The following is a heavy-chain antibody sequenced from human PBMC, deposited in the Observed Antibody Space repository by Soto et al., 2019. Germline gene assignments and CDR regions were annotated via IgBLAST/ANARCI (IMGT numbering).Heavy chain of an antibody. J-gene: IGHJ6*02. Sequence: LRLSCAASGFTFSSYAMSWVRQAPGKGLEWVSAISGSGGSTYYADSVKGRFTISRDNSKNTLYLQMNSLRAEDTAVYYCAKVSETYYYYGMDVWGQGTTVTVSS. CDR1: GFTFSSYA. CDR3: AKVSETYYYYGMDV. CDR2: ISGSGGST. V-gene: IGHV3-23*01.